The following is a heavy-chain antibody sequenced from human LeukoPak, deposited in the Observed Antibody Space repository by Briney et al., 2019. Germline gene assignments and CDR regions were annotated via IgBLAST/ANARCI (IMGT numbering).Heavy chain of an antibody. CDR1: GFTFSDYY. J-gene: IGHJ4*02. Sequence: GGSLRLSCAASGFTFSDYYMSWIRQAPGKGLEWVSVIYSGGNTYYADSVKGRFTISRDESENTLSLQMNSLRAEDTAVYFCARGLVGASGGRTFDYWGQGTLVAVSS. CDR3: ARGLVGASGGRTFDY. V-gene: IGHV3-53*01. CDR2: IYSGGNT. D-gene: IGHD3-16*01.